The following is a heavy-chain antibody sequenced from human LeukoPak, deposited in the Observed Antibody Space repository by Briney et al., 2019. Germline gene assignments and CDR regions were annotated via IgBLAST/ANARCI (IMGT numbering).Heavy chain of an antibody. CDR2: IYTSGST. CDR1: GGRISSYY. D-gene: IGHD1-26*01. V-gene: IGHV4-4*07. J-gene: IGHJ4*02. CDR3: RGGSYVGGYDY. Sequence: SETLSLTCTVSGGRISSYYWSWIRQPAGKGLEWIGRIYTSGSTNYNPSLKSRVTMSVDTSKNQFSLKLSSVTAADTAVYYCRGGSYVGGYDYWGQGTLVTVSS.